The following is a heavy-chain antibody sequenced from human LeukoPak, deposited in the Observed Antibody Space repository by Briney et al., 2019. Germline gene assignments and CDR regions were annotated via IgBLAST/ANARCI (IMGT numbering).Heavy chain of an antibody. CDR3: ARHASGSPTYYYYYYMDV. CDR1: GGSFSGYY. D-gene: IGHD1-26*01. V-gene: IGHV4-34*01. Sequence: SETLSLTCAVYGGSFSGYYWSWIRRPPEKGLEWSGEINHSGSTNYNPSLKSRVTISVDTSKNQFSLKLSSVTAADTAVYYCARHASGSPTYYYYYYMDVWGKGTTVTISS. CDR2: INHSGST. J-gene: IGHJ6*03.